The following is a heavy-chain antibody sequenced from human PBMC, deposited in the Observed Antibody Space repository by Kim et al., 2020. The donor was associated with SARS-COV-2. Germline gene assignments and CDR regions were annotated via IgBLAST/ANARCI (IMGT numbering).Heavy chain of an antibody. CDR1: GFTFNDYA. CDR3: GKTGYSNGPVDY. Sequence: GGSLRLSCAAAGFTFNDYAMHWIRQVPGKGLEWISVISGNGGTTHYADSMKGRFTISRDNSRNFLYLQMNSLRNEDTALYFCGKTGYSNGPVDYWGHGT. V-gene: IGHV3-43*02. CDR2: ISGNGGTT. D-gene: IGHD3-22*01. J-gene: IGHJ4*01.